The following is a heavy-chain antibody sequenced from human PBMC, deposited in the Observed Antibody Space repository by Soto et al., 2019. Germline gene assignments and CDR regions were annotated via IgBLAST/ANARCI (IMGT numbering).Heavy chain of an antibody. CDR3: ARVLGIGYFDY. J-gene: IGHJ4*02. CDR2: TYYRSKWYY. Sequence: KQSQTLSLTCAISGDRVSSNSVSWNWIRQSPSRGLEWLGRTYYRSKWYYDYTVSVKSRITINPDTSKNQFSLQLNSVIPEDTAVYYCARVLGIGYFDYWGQGTLVTVSS. D-gene: IGHD6-13*01. CDR1: GDRVSSNSVS. V-gene: IGHV6-1*01.